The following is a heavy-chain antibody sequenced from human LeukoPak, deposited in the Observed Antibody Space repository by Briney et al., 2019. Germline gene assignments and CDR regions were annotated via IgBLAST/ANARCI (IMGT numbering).Heavy chain of an antibody. D-gene: IGHD6-19*01. CDR3: ARIAMAGIGDGFDI. V-gene: IGHV3-53*01. J-gene: IGHJ3*02. Sequence: GGSLRLSCAASGFTVSSNYMSWVRQAPGKGLEWVSLIYSGGVTYYADSVKGRFIISRDNSKNTLFLQMNSLRAEDTAVYYCARIAMAGIGDGFDIWGQGTMVTVSS. CDR2: IYSGGVT. CDR1: GFTVSSNY.